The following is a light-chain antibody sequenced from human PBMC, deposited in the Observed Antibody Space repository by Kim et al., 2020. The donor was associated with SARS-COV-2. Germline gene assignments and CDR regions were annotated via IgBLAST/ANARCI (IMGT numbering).Light chain of an antibody. CDR1: QSVTNNY. V-gene: IGKV3-20*01. CDR3: QQSGSSPLT. J-gene: IGKJ1*01. Sequence: EVVLTQSPGTLSLSPGERATLSCRDSQSVTNNYLAWYQHKPGQAPRLLIYGASSRATGIPDRFTASGSGTDFTLTISRLEPEDFAVYYCQQSGSSPLTFGQGTKVDIK. CDR2: GAS.